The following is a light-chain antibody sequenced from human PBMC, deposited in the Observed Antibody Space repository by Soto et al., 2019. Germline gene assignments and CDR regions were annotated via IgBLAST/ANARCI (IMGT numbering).Light chain of an antibody. Sequence: EIVMTQSPATLSVSPGERATLSCRASQRVGSNLAWYQQKPGQAPRLIIYGASTRATGIPARFSGSGSGTEFTLTISSLQSEDFAVYYCQQYNNWPPLTFGGGTKVEIK. CDR3: QQYNNWPPLT. V-gene: IGKV3-15*01. CDR2: GAS. J-gene: IGKJ4*01. CDR1: QRVGSN.